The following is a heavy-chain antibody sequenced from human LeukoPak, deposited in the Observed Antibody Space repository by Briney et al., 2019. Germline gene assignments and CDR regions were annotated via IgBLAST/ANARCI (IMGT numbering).Heavy chain of an antibody. V-gene: IGHV1-2*02. D-gene: IGHD4-17*01. Sequence: ASVNVPCKVSSYTFTGCVLHWVPQAPGQGLEWMGWLNPNSGATNYAQKFQGRVTMTRDTSISTAYMELSRLISDDTAVYHCARLALNTVTEHLFDPWGQGTLVTVSS. CDR3: ARLALNTVTEHLFDP. CDR1: SYTFTGCV. CDR2: LNPNSGAT. J-gene: IGHJ5*01.